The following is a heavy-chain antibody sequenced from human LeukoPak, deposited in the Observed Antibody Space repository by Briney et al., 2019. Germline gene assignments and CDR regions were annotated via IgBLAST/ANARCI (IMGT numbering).Heavy chain of an antibody. CDR3: ARVAVPYYYDSSGYLTYFDY. V-gene: IGHV1-2*02. J-gene: IGHJ4*02. CDR1: GYTFTGYF. D-gene: IGHD3-22*01. CDR2: INPNSGGT. Sequence: GASVKVSCKASGYTFTGYFMHWVRQAPGQGREGMGWINPNSGGTNYAHKLQGRDTVTRDTSISTAYMELSRLSSDDTAVYYCARVAVPYYYDSSGYLTYFDYWGQGTLVTVSS.